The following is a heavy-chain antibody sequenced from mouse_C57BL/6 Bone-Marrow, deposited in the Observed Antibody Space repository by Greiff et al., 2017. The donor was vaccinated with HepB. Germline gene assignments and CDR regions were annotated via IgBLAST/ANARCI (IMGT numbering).Heavy chain of an antibody. CDR1: GYTFTNYW. CDR3: AITGYYGSSCAY. CDR2: IYPGGGYT. J-gene: IGHJ3*01. Sequence: QVHVKQSGAELVRPGTSVKMSCKASGYTFTNYWIGWAKQRPGHGLEWIGDIYPGGGYTNYNEKLKGKATLTADKSSSTAYIQFSSLTSEDSAIYYCAITGYYGSSCAYWGQGTLVTVSA. V-gene: IGHV1-63*01. D-gene: IGHD1-1*01.